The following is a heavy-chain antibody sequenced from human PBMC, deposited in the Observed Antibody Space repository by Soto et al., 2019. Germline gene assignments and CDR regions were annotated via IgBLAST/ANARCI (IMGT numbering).Heavy chain of an antibody. D-gene: IGHD1-26*01. CDR1: GGNFRNYG. Sequence: SVKVSCKAPGGNFRNYGFNWVRQAPGQGLEWMGGIIPLFGTSHYAQNFQGRVIITADESTSTTYMELSGLRSEDTAVYYCARDKNPRYSGNYYWFDPWGQGTLVTVSS. CDR3: ARDKNPRYSGNYYWFDP. J-gene: IGHJ5*02. V-gene: IGHV1-69*13. CDR2: IIPLFGTS.